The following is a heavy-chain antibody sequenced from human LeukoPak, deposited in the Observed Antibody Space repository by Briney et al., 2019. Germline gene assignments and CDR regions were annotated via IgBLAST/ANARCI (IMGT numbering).Heavy chain of an antibody. CDR3: AKDGDDYYDSSGYYPLFDY. J-gene: IGHJ4*02. CDR2: IRGGGGRT. Sequence: GGSLRLSCAASGFTFSNYAMSWVRQAPGKGLEWVASIRGGGGRTYYADSVKGRFTISRDNSKNTLYLQINSMRAEDTAVYYCAKDGDDYYDSSGYYPLFDYWGQGTLVTVSS. D-gene: IGHD3-22*01. CDR1: GFTFSNYA. V-gene: IGHV3-23*01.